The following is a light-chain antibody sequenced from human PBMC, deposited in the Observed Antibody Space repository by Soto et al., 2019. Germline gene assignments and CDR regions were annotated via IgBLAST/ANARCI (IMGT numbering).Light chain of an antibody. Sequence: EIVLTQSPGTLSLSPGERATLSCRTSQSVSSSYLAWYQQKPGQAPRLLVYVASSRATGVPARFSGSGSETDFTLTISGLRSEDSAVYFCQQYNNWPFSFGQGTRLEIK. J-gene: IGKJ5*01. CDR2: VAS. CDR3: QQYNNWPFS. CDR1: QSVSSSY. V-gene: IGKV3D-20*02.